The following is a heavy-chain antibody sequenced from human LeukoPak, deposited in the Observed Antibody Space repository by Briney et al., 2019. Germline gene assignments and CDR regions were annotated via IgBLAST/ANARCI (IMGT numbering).Heavy chain of an antibody. Sequence: ASVKVSCKASGYTFTSYDINWVRQATGQGLEWMGWMNPNSGNTGYAQKFQGRVTMTRNTSISTAYMELSSLRSEDTAVYYCARGAVGVVNYYYYYYMDVWGKGTTATVYS. D-gene: IGHD3-3*01. J-gene: IGHJ6*03. CDR1: GYTFTSYD. CDR3: ARGAVGVVNYYYYYYMDV. CDR2: MNPNSGNT. V-gene: IGHV1-8*02.